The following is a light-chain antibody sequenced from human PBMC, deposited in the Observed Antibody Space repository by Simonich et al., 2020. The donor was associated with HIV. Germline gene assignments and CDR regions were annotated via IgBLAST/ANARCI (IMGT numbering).Light chain of an antibody. V-gene: IGKV1-39*01. CDR3: QQFNNYPWT. CDR1: QSISSY. Sequence: DIQMTQSPSSLSASVGNRVTITFRASQSISSYLNWYQQKPGKAPKLLIYAASSLQSGVPSRFSGSGSGTDFTLTISSLQPEDFATYYCQQFNNYPWTFGQGTKVEIK. CDR2: AAS. J-gene: IGKJ1*01.